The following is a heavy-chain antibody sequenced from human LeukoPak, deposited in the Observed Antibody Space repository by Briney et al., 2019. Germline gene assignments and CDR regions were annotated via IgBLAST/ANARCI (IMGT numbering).Heavy chain of an antibody. Sequence: GESLKISCKGPGYSFTTYWIGWVRQMPGKGLEWMGIIYPGDSDTRYSPSFQGQVTISADKSISTAYLQWSSLQASDTAMYYCARRYCSSGSCFDYWGQGTLVTVSS. V-gene: IGHV5-51*01. CDR3: ARRYCSSGSCFDY. J-gene: IGHJ4*02. CDR2: IYPGDSDT. D-gene: IGHD2-15*01. CDR1: GYSFTTYW.